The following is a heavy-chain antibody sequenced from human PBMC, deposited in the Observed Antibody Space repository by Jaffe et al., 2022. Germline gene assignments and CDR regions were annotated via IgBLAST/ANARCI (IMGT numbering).Heavy chain of an antibody. CDR3: ARDGPLGYCSGGSCHGAFDI. Sequence: QVQLVQSGAEVKKPGSSVKVSCKASGGTFSSYAISWVRQAPGQGLEWMGGIIPIFGTANYAQKFQGRVTITADESTSTAYMELSSLRSEDTAVYYCARDGPLGYCSGGSCHGAFDIWGQGTMVTVSS. J-gene: IGHJ3*02. D-gene: IGHD2-15*01. CDR1: GGTFSSYA. CDR2: IIPIFGTA. V-gene: IGHV1-69*01.